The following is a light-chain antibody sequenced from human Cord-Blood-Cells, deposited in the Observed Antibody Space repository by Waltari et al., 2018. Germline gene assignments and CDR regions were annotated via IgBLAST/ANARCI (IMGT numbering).Light chain of an antibody. V-gene: IGLV2-14*01. J-gene: IGLJ1*01. CDR1: SSDVGGYNY. CDR2: EVS. Sequence: QSALTQPASVSGSPGQSITISCTGTSSDVGGYNYVSWYQQHPGKAPKLMSYEVSNRPSGVSNRFAGSKSGNTASLTISWLQAEDQADYYCSSYTSSSPLVFGTGTKVTVL. CDR3: SSYTSSSPLV.